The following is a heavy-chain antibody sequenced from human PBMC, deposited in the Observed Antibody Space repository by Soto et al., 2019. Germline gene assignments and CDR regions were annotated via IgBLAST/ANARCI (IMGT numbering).Heavy chain of an antibody. Sequence: EVQLVESGGGLVQPGGSLRLSCAASGFTFSSYEMNWVRQAPGKGLEWVSYISSSGSTIYYADSVKGRFTISRDNAKNSLYLQMNSLRAEDTAVYYCAREPGLGYCSGGSCQGAFDIWGQGTMFTVSS. CDR3: AREPGLGYCSGGSCQGAFDI. V-gene: IGHV3-48*03. CDR1: GFTFSSYE. D-gene: IGHD2-15*01. J-gene: IGHJ3*02. CDR2: ISSSGSTI.